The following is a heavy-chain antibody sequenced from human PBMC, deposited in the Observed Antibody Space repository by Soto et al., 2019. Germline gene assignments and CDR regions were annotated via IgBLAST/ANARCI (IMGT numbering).Heavy chain of an antibody. CDR1: GGSITNYY. CDR3: AIDSSLSLYHYGLDV. Sequence: SETLSLTCTVSGGSITNYYWSWIRQPPGKGLEWIGYIYYAGTTTYNPSLKSRVTISVDMSKNQFSLKLSSVTAADTAVYYCAIDSSLSLYHYGLDVWGQGTSVTGSS. V-gene: IGHV4-59*12. J-gene: IGHJ6*02. CDR2: IYYAGTT.